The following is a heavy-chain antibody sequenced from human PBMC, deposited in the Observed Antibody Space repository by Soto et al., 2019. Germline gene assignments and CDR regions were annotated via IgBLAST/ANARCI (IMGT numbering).Heavy chain of an antibody. D-gene: IGHD3-16*01. CDR1: GFTFNDYS. V-gene: IGHV3-48*01. CDR2: ITRSSSPI. J-gene: IGHJ4*02. CDR3: ARERGGGGFSH. Sequence: EVQLVESGGDLVQPGGSLRLSCTASGFTFNDYSMHWVRQAPGKGLEWISYITRSSSPIYYADSVKGRFTISRDNAKNSGFLEMNRLWAGDRGVDFWARERGGGGFSHWGQGTLVTVSS.